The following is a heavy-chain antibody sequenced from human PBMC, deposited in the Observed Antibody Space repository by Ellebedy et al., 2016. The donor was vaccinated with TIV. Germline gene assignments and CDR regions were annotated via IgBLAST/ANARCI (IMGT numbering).Heavy chain of an antibody. CDR2: FDPEDGET. D-gene: IGHD6-13*01. Sequence: AASVKVSCQVSGYTLTELSMHWVRQAPGKGLEWMGGFDPEDGETIYAQKFQGRVTMTEDTSTDTAYMELSSLRSEDTAVYYCATSVAAAGTWAFDYWGQGTLVTVSS. CDR3: ATSVAAAGTWAFDY. V-gene: IGHV1-24*01. CDR1: GYTLTELS. J-gene: IGHJ4*02.